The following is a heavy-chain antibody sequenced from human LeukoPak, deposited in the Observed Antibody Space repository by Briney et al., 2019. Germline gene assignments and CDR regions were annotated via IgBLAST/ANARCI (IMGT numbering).Heavy chain of an antibody. Sequence: TGGSLRLSCAASGFTFDRFTIHWVRQTPGKGLEWVSPNRRGHTFYADSVKGRFTISRDNSRNSVFLQMNSLRPEDTALYHCAKEVDCPSDCLFFHSWGQGTLVTVSS. V-gene: IGHV3-43*01. CDR2: NRRGHT. CDR1: GFTFDRFT. J-gene: IGHJ4*02. CDR3: AKEVDCPSDCLFFHS. D-gene: IGHD2-21*02.